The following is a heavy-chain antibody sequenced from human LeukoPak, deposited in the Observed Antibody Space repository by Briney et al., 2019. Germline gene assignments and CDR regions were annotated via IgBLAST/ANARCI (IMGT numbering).Heavy chain of an antibody. CDR1: GFTFSNYN. Sequence: GGSLRLSCAASGFTFSNYNMNWVRQAPGKGLEWVSYISTSTTTIYYADSVKGRFTISRDNAKNSLYLQMNALRYEDTAIYYCARDHDWAFDLWGQGTLVTVSS. CDR3: ARDHDWAFDL. D-gene: IGHD3-9*01. V-gene: IGHV3-48*02. CDR2: ISTSTTTI. J-gene: IGHJ4*02.